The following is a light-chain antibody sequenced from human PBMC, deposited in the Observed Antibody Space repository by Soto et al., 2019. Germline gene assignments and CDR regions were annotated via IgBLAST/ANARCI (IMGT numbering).Light chain of an antibody. J-gene: IGKJ2*01. Sequence: DIQMTQSPSSLSASVGDRVTITCRASQSITYWLAWYQQKPGRAPKLLTYDVFNLQSGVPSTFSVSGSGTEFTLTISSLQPDASATYYCQQYHSFSFTFGQGTKLEIK. V-gene: IGKV1-5*01. CDR1: QSITYW. CDR3: QQYHSFSFT. CDR2: DVF.